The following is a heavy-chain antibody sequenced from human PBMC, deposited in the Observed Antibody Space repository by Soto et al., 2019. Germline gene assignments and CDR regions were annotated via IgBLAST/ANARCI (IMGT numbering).Heavy chain of an antibody. Sequence: GGSLRLSCAASGFTFSSYAMSWVRQAPGKGLEWVSAISGSGGSTYYADSVKGRFTISRDNSKNTLYLQMNSLRAEDTAVYYCAKAPSRAAAGPGGYYYYGMDVWGQGTTVTV. CDR2: ISGSGGST. V-gene: IGHV3-23*01. J-gene: IGHJ6*02. CDR1: GFTFSSYA. D-gene: IGHD6-13*01. CDR3: AKAPSRAAAGPGGYYYYGMDV.